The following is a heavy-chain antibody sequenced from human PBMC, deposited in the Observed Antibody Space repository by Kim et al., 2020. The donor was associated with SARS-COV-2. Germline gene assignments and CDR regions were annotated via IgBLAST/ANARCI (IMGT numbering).Heavy chain of an antibody. CDR2: INSDASIT. CDR1: GFTFSTYW. CDR3: AGSVGDVAWFDP. D-gene: IGHD4-17*01. J-gene: IGHJ5*02. Sequence: GGSLRLSCAASGFTFSTYWMHWVRQAPGKGLVWVSHINSDASITSYADSAKGRFTISRDNAKNTLSLQMNSLRAEDTAVYYCAGSVGDVAWFDPWGQGTLVTVSS. V-gene: IGHV3-74*03.